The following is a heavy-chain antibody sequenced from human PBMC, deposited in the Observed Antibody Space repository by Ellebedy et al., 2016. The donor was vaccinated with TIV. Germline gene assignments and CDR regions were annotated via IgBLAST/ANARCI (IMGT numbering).Heavy chain of an antibody. J-gene: IGHJ3*02. CDR1: GFTFSSYS. Sequence: GGSLRLXXAASGFTFSSYSMNWVRQAPGKGLEWVSYISSSSSTIYYADSVKGRFTISRDNAKNSLYLQMNSLRAEDTAVYYCARDYDFWSGSAFDIWGQGTMVTVSS. CDR2: ISSSSSTI. V-gene: IGHV3-48*01. D-gene: IGHD3-3*01. CDR3: ARDYDFWSGSAFDI.